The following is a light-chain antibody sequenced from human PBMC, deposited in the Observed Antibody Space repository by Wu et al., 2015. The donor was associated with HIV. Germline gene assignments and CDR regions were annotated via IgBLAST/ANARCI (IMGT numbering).Light chain of an antibody. V-gene: IGKV3-20*01. CDR3: QHFGNSAYT. CDR2: GTF. CDR1: QSINSDS. J-gene: IGKJ2*01. Sequence: IVLSQSPGTLSVSPGEGATFSCRASQSINSDSLAWYQQRSGRTPRLLIYGTFRRATGIPDRFSGSGSGTDFTLTINRVEPEDFAVYYCQHFGNSAYTFGQGTKLDIK.